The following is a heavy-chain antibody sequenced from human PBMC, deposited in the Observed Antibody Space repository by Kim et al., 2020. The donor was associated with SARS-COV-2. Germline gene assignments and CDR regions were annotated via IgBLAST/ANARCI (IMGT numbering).Heavy chain of an antibody. CDR3: AREGHSSSWYRVPYYFDY. Sequence: KGRFTISRDNAKNSLYLQMNSLRAEDTAVYFCAREGHSSSWYRVPYYFDYWGQGTLVTVSS. D-gene: IGHD6-13*01. V-gene: IGHV3-11*06. J-gene: IGHJ4*02.